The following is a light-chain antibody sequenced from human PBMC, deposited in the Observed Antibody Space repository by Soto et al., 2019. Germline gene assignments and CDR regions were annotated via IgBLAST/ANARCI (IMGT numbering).Light chain of an antibody. CDR2: ENN. J-gene: IGLJ3*02. CDR3: GTWDSGLSAGV. CDR1: DSNIGNDH. Sequence: QSVLTQPASVSGSPGQKVTISCSGSDSNIGNDHVSWYQQFPGTAPKLLIYENNKRPSGIPDRFSGSKSGTSATLDITGLQTGDEADYYCGTWDSGLSAGVIGGGTKVTVL. V-gene: IGLV1-51*02.